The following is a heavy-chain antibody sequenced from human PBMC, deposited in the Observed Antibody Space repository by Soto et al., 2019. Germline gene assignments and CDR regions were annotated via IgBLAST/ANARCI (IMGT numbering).Heavy chain of an antibody. CDR1: GFTFSSYS. J-gene: IGHJ5*02. Sequence: GGSLRLSCAASGFTFSSYSMNWVRQAPGKGLEWVSYISSSSSTIYYADSVKSRFTISRDNAKNSLYLQMNSLRDEDTAVYYCAREYYDILTGLNWFDPWGQGTLVTVSS. CDR3: AREYYDILTGLNWFDP. CDR2: ISSSSSTI. D-gene: IGHD3-9*01. V-gene: IGHV3-48*02.